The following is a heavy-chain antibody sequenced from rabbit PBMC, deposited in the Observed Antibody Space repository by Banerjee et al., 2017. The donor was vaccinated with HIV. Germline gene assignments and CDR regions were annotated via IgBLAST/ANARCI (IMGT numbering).Heavy chain of an antibody. CDR3: AREEVGGSINL. CDR2: IYPITETT. V-gene: IGHV1S7*01. J-gene: IGHJ4*01. Sequence: QVEESGGRLVQPGGSLTLSCKAFGFTISGYWMNWVRQAPGKGLEWIGIIYPITETTYYANWVQGRFTISTDNAQQTVERQMKSLTAAETATYFCAREEVGGSINLWGPGSLVTVS. D-gene: IGHD1-1*01. CDR1: GFTISGYW.